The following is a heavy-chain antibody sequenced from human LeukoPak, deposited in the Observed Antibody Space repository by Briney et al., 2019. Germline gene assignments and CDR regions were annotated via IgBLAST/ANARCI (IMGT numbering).Heavy chain of an antibody. Sequence: GGSLRLSCSASGFTFISYWMSWVRQAPGKGLEWVANIKQDGSETHYVDSVKGRFTISRDNAKNSLNLQTNSLTVEDTAVYYCARGSSWSGVDFWGQGTLVTVSS. J-gene: IGHJ4*02. D-gene: IGHD6-13*01. CDR1: GFTFISYW. CDR3: ARGSSWSGVDF. CDR2: IKQDGSET. V-gene: IGHV3-7*01.